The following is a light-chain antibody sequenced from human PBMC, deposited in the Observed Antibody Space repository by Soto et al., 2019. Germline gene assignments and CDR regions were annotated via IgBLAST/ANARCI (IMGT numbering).Light chain of an antibody. CDR3: QQYGSS. CDR2: GAS. Sequence: EIVLTQSPGTLSLSPGERATLSCRASQSVSSSYLAWYQQEPGQAPRLLIYGASSRATGIPDRFSGSGSGTDFTLTISRLEPEDCAVYYCQQYGSSFGGGTKVEIK. CDR1: QSVSSSY. V-gene: IGKV3-20*01. J-gene: IGKJ4*01.